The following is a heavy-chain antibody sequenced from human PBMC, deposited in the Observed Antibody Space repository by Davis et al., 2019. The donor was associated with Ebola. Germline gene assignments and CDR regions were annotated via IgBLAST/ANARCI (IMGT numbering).Heavy chain of an antibody. CDR2: INSDGSST. CDR3: AKDPAVTTVYFDY. V-gene: IGHV3-74*01. J-gene: IGHJ4*02. Sequence: PGGSLRLSCAASGFTFSSYWMHWVRQAPGKGLVWVSRINSDGSSTSYADSVKGRFTISRDNSKNTLYLQMNSLRAEDTAVYYCAKDPAVTTVYFDYWGQGTLVTVSS. D-gene: IGHD4-17*01. CDR1: GFTFSSYW.